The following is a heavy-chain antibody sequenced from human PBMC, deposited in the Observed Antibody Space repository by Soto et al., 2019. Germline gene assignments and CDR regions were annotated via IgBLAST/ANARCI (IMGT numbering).Heavy chain of an antibody. CDR3: ARRNYYDSSGRYNWFDP. Sequence: QVQLVQSGAEVKKPGSSVKVSYKASGGTFSSYAISWVRQAPGQGLEWMGGIIPIFGTANYAQKFQGRVTITADKSTSTAYMELSSLRSEDTAVYYCARRNYYDSSGRYNWFDPWGQGTLVTVSS. V-gene: IGHV1-69*06. J-gene: IGHJ5*02. CDR2: IIPIFGTA. D-gene: IGHD3-22*01. CDR1: GGTFSSYA.